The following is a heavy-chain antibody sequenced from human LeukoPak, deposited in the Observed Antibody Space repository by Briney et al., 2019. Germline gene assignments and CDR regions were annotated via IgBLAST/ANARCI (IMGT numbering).Heavy chain of an antibody. D-gene: IGHD3-22*01. Sequence: SVKVSCKASGGSFSSYAISWVRQAPGQWLEWMGGIIPIFGTANYAQKFQGRVTITADESTSTAYMELSSLRSEDTAVYYCAGYDSSGYYRYWGQGTLVTVSS. CDR2: IIPIFGTA. CDR1: GGSFSSYA. V-gene: IGHV1-69*13. CDR3: AGYDSSGYYRY. J-gene: IGHJ4*02.